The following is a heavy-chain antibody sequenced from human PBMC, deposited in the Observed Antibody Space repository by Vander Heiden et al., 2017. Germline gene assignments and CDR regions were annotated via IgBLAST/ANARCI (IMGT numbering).Heavy chain of an antibody. J-gene: IGHJ4*02. D-gene: IGHD5-12*01. CDR3: VREERDGYNYYYFHY. Sequence: QVQLHQWGAGLLKPSETLSLTCSVYGGSFSGYYWSWIRQPPGKGLEWIGEINHSGSTNYNPSLESRVTISVDTSKNQFSLKLSSVTAADTAVYYCVREERDGYNYYYFHYWGQGTLVTVSS. CDR1: GGSFSGYY. CDR2: INHSGST. V-gene: IGHV4-34*01.